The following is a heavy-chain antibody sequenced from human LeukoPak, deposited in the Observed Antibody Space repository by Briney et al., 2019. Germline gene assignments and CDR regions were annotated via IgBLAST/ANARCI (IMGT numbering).Heavy chain of an antibody. CDR2: IYYSGST. CDR1: GGSISSSSYY. D-gene: IGHD3-10*01. Sequence: SETLSLTCTVSGGSISSSSYYWGWIRQPPGKGLEWIGSIYYSGSTYYNPSLKSRVTISVDTSKNQFSLKLSSVTAADTAVYYCARGGVRGVDYFDYWGQGTLVTVSS. J-gene: IGHJ4*02. CDR3: ARGGVRGVDYFDY. V-gene: IGHV4-39*01.